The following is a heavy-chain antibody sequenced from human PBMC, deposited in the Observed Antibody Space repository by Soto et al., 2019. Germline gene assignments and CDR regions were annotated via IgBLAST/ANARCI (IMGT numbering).Heavy chain of an antibody. CDR3: AGGVGAYSSVYVFY. J-gene: IGHJ4*02. CDR2: ISSSSSYI. V-gene: IGHV3-21*01. CDR1: GFTFSSYS. D-gene: IGHD6-25*01. Sequence: KTGGSLRLSCAASGFTFSSYSMNWVRQAPGKGLEWVSSISSSSSYIYYADSVKGRFTISRDNAKNSLYLQMNSLRAEDTAVYYCAGGVGAYSSVYVFYWGQGTLVTVSS.